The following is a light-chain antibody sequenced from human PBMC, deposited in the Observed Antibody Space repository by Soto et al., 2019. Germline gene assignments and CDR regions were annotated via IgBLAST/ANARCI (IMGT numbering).Light chain of an antibody. CDR2: EVS. CDR1: SSDVGGYNY. Sequence: QSALTQPAAVSGSPGQSITISCTGTSSDVGGYNYVSWYQHHPVKAPKRMIYEVSNRPSGVSDRFSGSRSGNTASLTISGLQAEDESDYYCISYTSSSTWVFGGGTKLTVL. V-gene: IGLV2-14*01. J-gene: IGLJ3*02. CDR3: ISYTSSSTWV.